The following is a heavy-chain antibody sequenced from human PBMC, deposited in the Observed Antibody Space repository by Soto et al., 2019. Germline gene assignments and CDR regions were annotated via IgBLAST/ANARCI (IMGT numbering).Heavy chain of an antibody. CDR2: FYYSGST. Sequence: QLQLQESGPGLVKPSETLSLTCIVSGGSISRTGYYWGWIRQPPGKGLEWIGTFYYSGSTYYNPSLKSRVAISVDTAKNQFSLKLSSVTAADTVVYYCASRHPRGYCSGGSCPDAFDIWGQGTMVTVSS. D-gene: IGHD2-15*01. J-gene: IGHJ3*02. CDR3: ASRHPRGYCSGGSCPDAFDI. V-gene: IGHV4-39*01. CDR1: GGSISRTGYY.